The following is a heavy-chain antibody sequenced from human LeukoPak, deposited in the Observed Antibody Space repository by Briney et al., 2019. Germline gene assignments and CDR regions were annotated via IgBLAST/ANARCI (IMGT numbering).Heavy chain of an antibody. Sequence: PGRSLRLSCAASGFTFSSYGMHWVRQSPGKGLEWVAVISYDGSNKYYADSVKGRFTISRDNSKRSLYLHMNSLTPDDTALYFCAKSRAPTANPDAFDVWGQGTMVTVSS. D-gene: IGHD4/OR15-4a*01. V-gene: IGHV3-30*18. J-gene: IGHJ3*01. CDR1: GFTFSSYG. CDR3: AKSRAPTANPDAFDV. CDR2: ISYDGSNK.